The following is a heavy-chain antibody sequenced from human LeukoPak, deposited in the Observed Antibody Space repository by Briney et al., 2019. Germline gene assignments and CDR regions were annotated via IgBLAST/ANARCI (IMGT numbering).Heavy chain of an antibody. CDR2: IYYSGST. Sequence: SETLSLTCTVSGGSISSGDYYWSWIRQPPGKGLEWIGYIYYSGSTYYNPSLKSRVTISVDTSKNQFSLKLSSVTAADTAVYYCAREHDNGDYEGYWGQGTLVTVSS. J-gene: IGHJ4*02. CDR3: AREHDNGDYEGY. V-gene: IGHV4-30-4*01. D-gene: IGHD4-17*01. CDR1: GGSISSGDYY.